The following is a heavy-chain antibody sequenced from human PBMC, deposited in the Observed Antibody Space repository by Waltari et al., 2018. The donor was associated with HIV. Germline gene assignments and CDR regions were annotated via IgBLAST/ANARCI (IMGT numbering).Heavy chain of an antibody. D-gene: IGHD3-10*02. Sequence: EVQLVESGGGLVKPGGSLRLSCTASGLTFSTDPMNWVRQAPGKGLEWVSSISSGTRYIYYADSVTGRFTVSRDNAKNSLFLQMNSLRADDTAVYYCARQQLGSGALDLWGQGTLVTVSS. CDR1: GLTFSTDP. J-gene: IGHJ4*02. V-gene: IGHV3-21*02. CDR3: ARQQLGSGALDL. CDR2: ISSGTRYI.